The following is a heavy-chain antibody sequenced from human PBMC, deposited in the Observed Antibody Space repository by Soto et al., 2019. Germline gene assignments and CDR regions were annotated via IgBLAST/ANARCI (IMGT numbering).Heavy chain of an antibody. Sequence: QVQLQESGPGLVKPSETLSLTCTVSGDSINDYYWTWTRQPPGKGLEWIGYLYYIGTTNYNPSLKSRVTILLDTSKKQFSLRLNSVTAADTAMYYCARGRSGDPRYFDYWGQGTLVTVSS. CDR3: ARGRSGDPRYFDY. J-gene: IGHJ4*02. D-gene: IGHD3-3*01. V-gene: IGHV4-59*01. CDR2: LYYIGTT. CDR1: GDSINDYY.